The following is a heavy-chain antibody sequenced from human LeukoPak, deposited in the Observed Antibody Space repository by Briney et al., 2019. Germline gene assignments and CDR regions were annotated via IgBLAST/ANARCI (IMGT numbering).Heavy chain of an antibody. CDR1: GFSLSTSGVG. D-gene: IGHD3-3*01. V-gene: IGHV2-5*02. Sequence: ECGPTLVLPTQTLTLTCTFSGFSLSTSGVGVGWIRQPPGKALEWLALIYWDDDKRYSPSLKSRLTITKDTSKNQVVLTMTNMDPVDTATYYCAHVRTIFGVVTPLGADYWGQGTLVTVSS. CDR2: IYWDDDK. J-gene: IGHJ4*02. CDR3: AHVRTIFGVVTPLGADY.